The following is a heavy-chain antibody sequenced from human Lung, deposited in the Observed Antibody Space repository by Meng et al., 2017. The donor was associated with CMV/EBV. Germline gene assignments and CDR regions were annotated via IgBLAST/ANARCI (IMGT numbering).Heavy chain of an antibody. CDR3: LRRSGGSV. CDR1: GDSITNHNW. Sequence: RASAPALVGPAETLSLTCACSGDSITNHNWWAWVRQPPGKGLEWIGEIPHRGSSAYNPSLKSRVSMSIDKSKNQFSLKLTSVTAADTAVYHCLRRSGGSVWGQGTLVTVSS. V-gene: IGHV4-4*02. J-gene: IGHJ1*01. CDR2: IPHRGSS. D-gene: IGHD3-10*01.